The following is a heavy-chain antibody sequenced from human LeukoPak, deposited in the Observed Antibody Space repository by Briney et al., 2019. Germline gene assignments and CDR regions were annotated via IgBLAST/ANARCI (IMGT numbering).Heavy chain of an antibody. CDR2: INHSGST. CDR3: ERGPNYYGSGSYRD. CDR1: GGSFSGYY. Sequence: SETLSLTCAVYGGSFSGYYWSWIRQPPGKGLEWIGEINHSGSTNYNPSLKSRVTISVDTSKNQFSLKLSSVTAADTAVYYCERGPNYYGSGSYRDWGQGTLVTVSS. J-gene: IGHJ4*02. V-gene: IGHV4-34*01. D-gene: IGHD3-10*01.